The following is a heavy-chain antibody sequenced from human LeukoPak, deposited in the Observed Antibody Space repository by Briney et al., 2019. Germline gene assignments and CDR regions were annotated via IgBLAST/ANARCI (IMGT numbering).Heavy chain of an antibody. CDR2: INHSGST. CDR3: ARGFTQYYDFWSGPPVSWFDP. CDR1: GGSFSGYY. Sequence: SETLSLTCAVYGGSFSGYYWSWIRQPPGKGLEWIGEINHSGSTNYNPSLKSRVTISVDTSKNQFSLKLSSVTAADTAVYYCARGFTQYYDFWSGPPVSWFDPWGQGTLVTVSS. J-gene: IGHJ5*02. D-gene: IGHD3-3*01. V-gene: IGHV4-34*01.